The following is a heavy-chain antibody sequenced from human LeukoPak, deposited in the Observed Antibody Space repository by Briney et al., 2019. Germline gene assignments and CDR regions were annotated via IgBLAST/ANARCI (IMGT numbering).Heavy chain of an antibody. D-gene: IGHD3-10*01. Sequence: SETLSLTCAVYGGSFGGYYWSWIRQPPGKGLEWIGEINHSGSTNYNPSLKSRVTISVDTSKNQFSLKLSSVTAADTAVYYCARGNNVLLWFGELFRDYFDYWGQGTLVTVSS. CDR3: ARGNNVLLWFGELFRDYFDY. V-gene: IGHV4-34*01. J-gene: IGHJ4*02. CDR1: GGSFGGYY. CDR2: INHSGST.